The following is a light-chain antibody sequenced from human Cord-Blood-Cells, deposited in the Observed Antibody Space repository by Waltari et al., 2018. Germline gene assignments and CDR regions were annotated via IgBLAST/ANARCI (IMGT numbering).Light chain of an antibody. CDR3: SSYAGSNKV. CDR2: EVS. V-gene: IGLV2-8*01. CDR1: SSHVGGYNY. Sequence: QSALTQPPSASGSPGQSVTISCTGTSSHVGGYNYVSWYQQHPGKPPKLMIYEVSKRPSGVPDRFSGSKSGNTASLTVSGLQAEDEADYYCSSYAGSNKVFGGGTKLTVL. J-gene: IGLJ2*01.